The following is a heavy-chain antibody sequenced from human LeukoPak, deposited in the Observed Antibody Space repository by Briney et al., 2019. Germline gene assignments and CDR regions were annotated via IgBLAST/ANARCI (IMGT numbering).Heavy chain of an antibody. CDR2: SNGGNGNT. V-gene: IGHV1-3*01. CDR3: ARDPLFCSGGSCIPYYYGPDV. CDR1: GYTFTNYV. J-gene: IGHJ6*04. Sequence: GASVKISCKASGYTFTNYVMHWVRQAPGQRLEWMGWSNGGNGNTKYSQKFQGRVTITRDTSASTAYMELSSLRSEDTAVYYCARDPLFCSGGSCIPYYYGPDVWGKGTTVTVSS. D-gene: IGHD2-15*01.